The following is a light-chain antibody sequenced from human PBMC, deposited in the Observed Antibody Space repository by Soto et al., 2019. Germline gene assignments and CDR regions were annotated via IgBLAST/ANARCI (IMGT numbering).Light chain of an antibody. J-gene: IGKJ5*01. CDR3: QQRSNWPLGIT. CDR1: QSVSSY. Sequence: EIVLTQSPATLSLSPGERATLSCRASQSVSSYLAGYQQKPGQAPRLLIYDASNRTTGIPARFSGSGSGTDFTLTISSLEPEDFAVYYCQQRSNWPLGITFGQGTRLEIK. V-gene: IGKV3-11*01. CDR2: DAS.